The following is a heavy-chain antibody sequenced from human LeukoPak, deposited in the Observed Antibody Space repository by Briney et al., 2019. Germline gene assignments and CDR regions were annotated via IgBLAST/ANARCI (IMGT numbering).Heavy chain of an antibody. D-gene: IGHD3-22*01. CDR1: GFTFSSYW. CDR2: IKQDGSEA. J-gene: IGHJ4*02. CDR3: ARANYYDSSGHGC. Sequence: GGSLRLFCAASGFTFSSYWMTWVRQAPGKGLEWVANIKQDGSEAYYVDSVKGRFTISRDNAKNSLYLQMSSLRAEDTAVYYCARANYYDSSGHGCWGQGTLVTVSS. V-gene: IGHV3-7*01.